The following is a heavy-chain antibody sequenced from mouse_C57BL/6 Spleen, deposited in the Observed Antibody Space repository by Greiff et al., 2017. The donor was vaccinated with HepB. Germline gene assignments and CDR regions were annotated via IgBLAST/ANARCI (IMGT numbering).Heavy chain of an antibody. J-gene: IGHJ2*01. CDR1: GYTFTDYN. D-gene: IGHD2-4*01. CDR3: ARGAVYYDYDREGGFDY. CDR2: INPNNGGT. V-gene: IGHV1-22*01. Sequence: VQLKESGPELVKPGASVKMSCKASGYTFTDYNMHWVKQSHGKSLEWIGYINPNNGGTSYNQKFKGKATLTVNKSSSTAYMELRSLTSEDSAVYYCARGAVYYDYDREGGFDYWGQGTTLTVSS.